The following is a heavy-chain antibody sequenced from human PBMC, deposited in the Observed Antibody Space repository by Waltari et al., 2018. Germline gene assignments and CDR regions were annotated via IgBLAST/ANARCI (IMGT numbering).Heavy chain of an antibody. Sequence: VSCKASGGTFSSYAISWVRQAPGQGLEWMGGIIPIFGTANYAQKFQGRVTITADESTSTAYMELSSLRSEDTAVYYCARESYSGSYNDSSPNYYYYGMDVWGQGTTVTVSS. CDR3: ARESYSGSYNDSSPNYYYYGMDV. V-gene: IGHV1-69*01. CDR1: GGTFSSYA. J-gene: IGHJ6*02. CDR2: IIPIFGTA. D-gene: IGHD1-26*01.